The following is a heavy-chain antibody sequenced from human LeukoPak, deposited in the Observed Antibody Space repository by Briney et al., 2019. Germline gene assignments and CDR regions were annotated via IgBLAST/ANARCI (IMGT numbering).Heavy chain of an antibody. V-gene: IGHV3-23*01. CDR3: AKDSVVATFRS. D-gene: IGHD5-12*01. Sequence: GGSLRLSCAASGFTFNIYAMSWVRQAPGKGLEWVSAISGSGGSTYYADSVKGRFTISRDNSKNTLYLQMNSLRAEDTAVYYCAKDSVVATFRSWGQGTLVTVSS. CDR2: ISGSGGST. J-gene: IGHJ4*02. CDR1: GFTFNIYA.